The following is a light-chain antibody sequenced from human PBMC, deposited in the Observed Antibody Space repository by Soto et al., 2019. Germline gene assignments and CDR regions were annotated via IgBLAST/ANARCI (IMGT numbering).Light chain of an antibody. Sequence: QSLLTQPASVSGSPGQSITISCPGTSIDVGSYDLVSWYQQHPGKAPKLMIYEVSKRPSGVSNRFSGSKSGNTASLTISGLQAEDEADYYCCSYAGSSTFVFGTGTKVTVL. CDR2: EVS. CDR1: SIDVGSYDL. V-gene: IGLV2-23*02. CDR3: CSYAGSSTFV. J-gene: IGLJ1*01.